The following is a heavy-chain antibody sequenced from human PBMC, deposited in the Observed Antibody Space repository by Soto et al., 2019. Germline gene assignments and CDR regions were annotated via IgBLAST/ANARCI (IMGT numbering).Heavy chain of an antibody. D-gene: IGHD2-15*01. Sequence: SETLSLTCTVSGGSISSGGYYWSWIRQHPGKGLEWIGYIYYSGSTYYNPSLKSRVTISVDTSKNQFSLKLSSVTAADTAVYYCARGSVVAATLFDYWGQGTLVTSPQ. CDR2: IYYSGST. J-gene: IGHJ4*02. V-gene: IGHV4-31*03. CDR3: ARGSVVAATLFDY. CDR1: GGSISSGGYY.